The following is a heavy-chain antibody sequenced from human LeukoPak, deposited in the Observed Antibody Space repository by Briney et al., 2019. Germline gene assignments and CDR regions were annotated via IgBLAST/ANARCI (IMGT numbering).Heavy chain of an antibody. V-gene: IGHV1-69*05. Sequence: GASVKVSCKASGGTFSSYAISWVRQAPGQGLEWMGGIIPIFGTANYTQKFQGRVTITTDESTSTAYMELSSLRSEDTAVYYCARVYSYGQTAPDYWGQGTLVTVSS. CDR1: GGTFSSYA. CDR3: ARVYSYGQTAPDY. CDR2: IIPIFGTA. D-gene: IGHD5-18*01. J-gene: IGHJ4*02.